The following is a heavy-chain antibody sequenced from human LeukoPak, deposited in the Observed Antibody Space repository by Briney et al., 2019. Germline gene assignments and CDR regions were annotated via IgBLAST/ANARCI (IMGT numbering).Heavy chain of an antibody. CDR2: TSFDGTNK. V-gene: IGHV3-30*03. CDR3: ARDLSRVVAATSADY. Sequence: PGGSLRLSCAASGFTFSGYSMNWVRQAPGKGLEWVAVTSFDGTNKYYADSVKGRFTISRDLSKNTLYVQMNSLRDDDTAVYFCARDLSRVVAATSADYWGQGTLVTVSS. D-gene: IGHD2-15*01. CDR1: GFTFSGYS. J-gene: IGHJ4*02.